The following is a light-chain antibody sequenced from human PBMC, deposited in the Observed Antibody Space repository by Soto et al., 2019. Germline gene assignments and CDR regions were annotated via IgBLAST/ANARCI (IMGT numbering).Light chain of an antibody. J-gene: IGKJ1*01. V-gene: IGKV3-11*01. CDR3: QQRSDWPRT. CDR1: QSVSSY. Sequence: EMVLTHSPGTLSLSPVEGAALCFMASQSVSSYLAWYQQKPGQAPRLLIYDASNRATGIPARFSGSGSGTDFSLTISSLEPEDFAVYYCQQRSDWPRTFGQGTKVDIK. CDR2: DAS.